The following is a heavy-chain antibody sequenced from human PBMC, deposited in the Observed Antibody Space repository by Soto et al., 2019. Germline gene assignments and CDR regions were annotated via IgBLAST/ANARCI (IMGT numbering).Heavy chain of an antibody. CDR1: GFTFSDYG. D-gene: IGHD6-6*01. V-gene: IGHV3-30*18. CDR2: ISFDGSNK. CDR3: AKGYGSASQYYYYAMDV. J-gene: IGHJ6*02. Sequence: PGGSLRLSCAASGFTFSDYGMHWVRQAPGKGLEWVAVISFDGSNKYHADSVKGRFTISRDNSKNTLYLQMSSLRIEDTGVYYCAKGYGSASQYYYYAMDVWGQGTTVTVSS.